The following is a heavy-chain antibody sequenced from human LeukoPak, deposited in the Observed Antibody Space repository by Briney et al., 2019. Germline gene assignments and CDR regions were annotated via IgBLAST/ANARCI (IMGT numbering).Heavy chain of an antibody. Sequence: SETLSLTCAVSGYSISSGYYWGWIRQPPGKGLEWIGSIYHSGSTYYNPSLKSRVTISVGTSKNQFSLKLSSVTAADTAVYYCARGAPGLRDLPLFDYWGQGTLVTVSS. J-gene: IGHJ4*02. CDR3: ARGAPGLRDLPLFDY. CDR1: GYSISSGYY. V-gene: IGHV4-38-2*01. CDR2: IYHSGST. D-gene: IGHD5-12*01.